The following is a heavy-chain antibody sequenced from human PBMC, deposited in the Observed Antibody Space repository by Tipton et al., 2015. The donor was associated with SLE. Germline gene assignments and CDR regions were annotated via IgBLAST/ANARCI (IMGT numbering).Heavy chain of an antibody. V-gene: IGHV4-38-2*02. Sequence: LRLSCTVSGYSISSGYSWGWIRQPPGKGLEWIGSMFHGGSTYYNPSLKSRVTISVDTSKNQFSLKLSSVTAADTAVYHCASSQYCIDSSCYSFDYWGQGTLVTVSS. CDR3: ASSQYCIDSSCYSFDY. CDR2: MFHGGST. CDR1: GYSISSGYS. J-gene: IGHJ4*02. D-gene: IGHD2-2*02.